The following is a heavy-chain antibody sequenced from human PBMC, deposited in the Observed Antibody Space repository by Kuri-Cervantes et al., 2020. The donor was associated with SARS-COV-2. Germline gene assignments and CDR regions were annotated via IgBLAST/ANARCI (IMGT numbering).Heavy chain of an antibody. V-gene: IGHV3-11*03. CDR3: ARHPYYDFWSGYTEYNWFDP. Sequence: GGSLRLSCAASGFTFSDYYMSWIRQAPGKGLEWVSYISSSSSYTNYADSVKGRFTISRDNAKNSLYLQMNSLRAEDTAVYYCARHPYYDFWSGYTEYNWFDPWAREPWSPSPQ. CDR2: ISSSSSYT. J-gene: IGHJ5*02. CDR1: GFTFSDYY. D-gene: IGHD3-3*01.